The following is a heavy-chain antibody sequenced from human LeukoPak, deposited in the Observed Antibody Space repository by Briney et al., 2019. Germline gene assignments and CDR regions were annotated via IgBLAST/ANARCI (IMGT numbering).Heavy chain of an antibody. CDR2: ISSDGSRT. CDR3: AKTGGYLGLTRGYYFDY. CDR1: GFTFSTHW. D-gene: IGHD6-25*01. J-gene: IGHJ4*02. V-gene: IGHV3-74*01. Sequence: HPGGSLRLSCAASGFTFSTHWMDWVRLVPGKGLVWVSHISSDGSRTDYADSVKGRFTISRDNAKNILYLQMNSLRAEDTAVYYCAKTGGYLGLTRGYYFDYWGQGTLVTVSS.